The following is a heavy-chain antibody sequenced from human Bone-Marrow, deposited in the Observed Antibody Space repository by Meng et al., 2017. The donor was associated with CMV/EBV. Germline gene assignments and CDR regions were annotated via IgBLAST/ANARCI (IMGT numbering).Heavy chain of an antibody. CDR2: IIPILGIA. J-gene: IGHJ6*02. Sequence: SVKVSCKASGGTFSSYTISWVRQAPGQGLEWMGRIIPILGIANYAQKFQGRVTITADKSTSTAYMELSSLRSEDTAVYYCARAAKSIAARPSYYYGMTVWGQRNTVTVSS. CDR3: ARAAKSIAARPSYYYGMTV. CDR1: GGTFSSYT. V-gene: IGHV1-69*02. D-gene: IGHD6-6*01.